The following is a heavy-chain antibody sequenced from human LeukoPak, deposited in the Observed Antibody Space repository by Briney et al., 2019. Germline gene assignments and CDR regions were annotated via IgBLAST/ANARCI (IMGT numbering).Heavy chain of an antibody. CDR1: GYTFTSYY. Sequence: GASVKVSCKASGYTFTSYYMHWVRQAPGQGLEWMGIINPSGGSTSYAQKFQGRVTMTRDTSTSTVYMELSSLRSEDTAVYYCARDSGADSSGYFLTKGYFDYWGQGALVTVSS. CDR3: ARDSGADSSGYFLTKGYFDY. V-gene: IGHV1-46*01. J-gene: IGHJ4*02. CDR2: INPSGGST. D-gene: IGHD3-22*01.